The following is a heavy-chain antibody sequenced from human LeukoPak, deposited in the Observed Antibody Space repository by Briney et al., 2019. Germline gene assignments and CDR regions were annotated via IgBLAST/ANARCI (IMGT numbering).Heavy chain of an antibody. CDR1: GFTVSSYW. J-gene: IGHJ4*02. CDR3: ASIAALPNFDY. CDR2: INSDGSST. V-gene: IGHV3-74*01. Sequence: GGSLRLSCAASGFTVSSYWMHWVRQAPGKGLVWVSRINSDGSSTSYADSVKGRFTISRDNAKNTLYLQMNSLRAEDTAVYYCASIAALPNFDYWGQGTLVTVSS. D-gene: IGHD6-6*01.